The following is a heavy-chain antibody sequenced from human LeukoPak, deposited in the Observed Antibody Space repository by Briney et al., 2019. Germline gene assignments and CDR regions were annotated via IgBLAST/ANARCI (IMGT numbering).Heavy chain of an antibody. J-gene: IGHJ4*02. V-gene: IGHV3-48*03. Sequence: GGSLRLSCAASGFTFSSYEMNWVRQAPGKGLEWVSYISSSGSTIYYADSVKGRFTISRDNAKNSLYLQMNSLRAEDTAVYYCARGGRYFDWLFGYWGQGTLVTVSP. CDR2: ISSSGSTI. CDR1: GFTFSSYE. CDR3: ARGGRYFDWLFGY. D-gene: IGHD3-9*01.